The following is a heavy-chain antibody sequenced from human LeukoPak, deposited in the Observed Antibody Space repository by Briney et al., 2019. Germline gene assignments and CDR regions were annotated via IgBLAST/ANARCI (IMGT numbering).Heavy chain of an antibody. V-gene: IGHV3-53*01. D-gene: IGHD5-24*01. CDR3: ARSGEMATIMGD. CDR1: GLTVSSNY. Sequence: GGSLRLSCAASGLTVSSNYMSWVRQAPGKGLEWVSVIYSGGSTYYADSVKGRFTISRDNSKNTLSLQMNSLRAEDTAVYYRARSGEMATIMGDWGQGTLVTVSS. J-gene: IGHJ4*02. CDR2: IYSGGST.